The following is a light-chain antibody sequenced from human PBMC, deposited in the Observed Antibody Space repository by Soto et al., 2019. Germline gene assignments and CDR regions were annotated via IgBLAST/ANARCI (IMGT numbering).Light chain of an antibody. J-gene: IGKJ2*01. CDR3: QQYDHPPYT. Sequence: DLQMTQSPSSLSAAVGDRVTFTVQAGQDIYKYLNWDQHKPGKAPKLLIYDASHLERGVPSRFSGSGSGTDFSLTVDSLEHEDTATYYCQQYDHPPYTFGEGTKLEIK. CDR2: DAS. CDR1: QDIYKY. V-gene: IGKV1-33*01.